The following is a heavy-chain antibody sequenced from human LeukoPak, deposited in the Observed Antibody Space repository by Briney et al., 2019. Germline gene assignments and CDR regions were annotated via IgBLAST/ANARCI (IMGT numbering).Heavy chain of an antibody. J-gene: IGHJ5*02. Sequence: QTGGSLRLSCAASGFTFSTYGMHWVRQAPGKGLEWVAVISYDGSNKYYADSVKGRFTISRDNSKNTLYLQMNSLRAEDTAVYYCARWCVRAAQGYNWFDPWGQGTLVTVSS. D-gene: IGHD4/OR15-4a*01. CDR2: ISYDGSNK. CDR3: ARWCVRAAQGYNWFDP. CDR1: GFTFSTYG. V-gene: IGHV3-30*19.